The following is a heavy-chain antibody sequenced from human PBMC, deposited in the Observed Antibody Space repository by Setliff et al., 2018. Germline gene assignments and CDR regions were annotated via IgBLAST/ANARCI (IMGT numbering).Heavy chain of an antibody. CDR2: IHHSGST. Sequence: SETLSLTCTVSGGSISSSSYYWSWIRQPPGRALEWIGYIHHSGSTNYNPSLKSRVTLSMDTSRNHFSLNLTSLTAADTALYYCARDNIGPDALDIWGQGTMVTVSS. J-gene: IGHJ3*02. CDR3: ARDNIGPDALDI. CDR1: GGSISSSSYY. V-gene: IGHV4-61*03.